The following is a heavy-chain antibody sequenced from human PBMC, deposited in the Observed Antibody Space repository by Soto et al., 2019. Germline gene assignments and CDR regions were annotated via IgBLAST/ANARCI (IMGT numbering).Heavy chain of an antibody. CDR1: GYTFTGYY. V-gene: IGHV1-2*02. Sequence: GASVKVSCKASGYTFTGYYMHWVRQAPGQGLEWMGWINPNSGGTNYAQKFQGRVTMTRDTSISTAYMELSRLRSDDTAVYYCAREPYYDFWGGYYKRPAFDYWGQGTLVTVSS. J-gene: IGHJ4*02. CDR3: AREPYYDFWGGYYKRPAFDY. D-gene: IGHD3-3*01. CDR2: INPNSGGT.